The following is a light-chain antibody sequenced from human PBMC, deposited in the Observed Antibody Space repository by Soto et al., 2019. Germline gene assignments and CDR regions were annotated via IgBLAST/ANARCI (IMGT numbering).Light chain of an antibody. CDR3: MQPLQSWT. CDR2: LGS. Sequence: DIWISLPPLPLPVNRYKPSSISCRSSQILLHSNGYNYLDWYLQKPGQSPQLLIYLGSNRASGVPDRFSGSGSGTDFTLKISRVEAEDVGVYYCMQPLQSWTFGQGTKVDIK. J-gene: IGKJ1*01. CDR1: QILLHSNGYNY. V-gene: IGKV2-28*01.